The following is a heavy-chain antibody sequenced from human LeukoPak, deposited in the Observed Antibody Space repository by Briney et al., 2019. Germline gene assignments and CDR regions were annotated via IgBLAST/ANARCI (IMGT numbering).Heavy chain of an antibody. V-gene: IGHV4-59*11. CDR2: IYYSGST. Sequence: SETLSLTCTVSGGSISSHYWSWIRQPPGKGLEWIGYIYYSGSTNYNPSLKSRVTISVDTSKNQFSLKLSSVTAADMAVYYCARNIAAAFDYWGQGTLVTVSS. CDR1: GGSISSHY. CDR3: ARNIAAAFDY. D-gene: IGHD6-13*01. J-gene: IGHJ4*02.